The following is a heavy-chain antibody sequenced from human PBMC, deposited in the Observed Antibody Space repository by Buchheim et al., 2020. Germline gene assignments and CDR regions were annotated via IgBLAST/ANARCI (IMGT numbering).Heavy chain of an antibody. J-gene: IGHJ5*02. CDR3: AKVPRSDYSNYDP. Sequence: QVQLVESGGGVVQPGRSLRLSCAASGFTFSSYGMHWVRQAPGKGLEWVAVISYDGSNKYYADSVKGRFTISRDNSKNKLYLQMNSLRAEDTAVYYCAKVPRSDYSNYDPWGQGTL. CDR2: ISYDGSNK. V-gene: IGHV3-30*18. CDR1: GFTFSSYG. D-gene: IGHD4-11*01.